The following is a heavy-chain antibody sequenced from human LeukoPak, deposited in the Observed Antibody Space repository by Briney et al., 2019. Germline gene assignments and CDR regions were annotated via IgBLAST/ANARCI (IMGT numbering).Heavy chain of an antibody. CDR2: INTNTGNP. V-gene: IGHV7-4-1*02. J-gene: IGHJ5*02. CDR3: AREGGSSSGDWLDP. Sequence: ASVKVSCKASGYTFTSYGMNWVRQAPGQGLEWMGWINTNTGNPTYAQGFTGRFVFSLDTSVSTAYLQISSLKADDTAVYYCAREGGSSSGDWLDPWGQGTLVTVSS. CDR1: GYTFTSYG. D-gene: IGHD6-6*01.